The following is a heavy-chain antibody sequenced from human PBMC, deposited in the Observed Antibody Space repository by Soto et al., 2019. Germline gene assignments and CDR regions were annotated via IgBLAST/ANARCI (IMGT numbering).Heavy chain of an antibody. CDR3: ARVVVVVTARRTYYFDY. V-gene: IGHV1-69*13. J-gene: IGHJ4*02. CDR1: GGTFSSYA. CDR2: IIPIFGTA. D-gene: IGHD2-21*02. Sequence: ASVKVSCKASGGTFSSYAISWVRQAPGQGLEWMGGIIPIFGTANYAQKFQGRVTITADESTSTAYMELSSLRSEDTAVYYCARVVVVVTARRTYYFDYWGQGTLVTVSS.